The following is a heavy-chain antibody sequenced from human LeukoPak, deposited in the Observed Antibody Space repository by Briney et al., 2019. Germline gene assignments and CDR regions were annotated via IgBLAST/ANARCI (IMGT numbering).Heavy chain of an antibody. CDR3: ARHGGSYYRGWFDP. CDR1: GGSISSSSYY. J-gene: IGHJ5*02. CDR2: IYHSGST. V-gene: IGHV4-39*01. Sequence: SETLSLTCTVSGGSISSSSYYWGWIRQPPGKGLEWIGSIYHSGSTYYNPSLKSRVTISVDTSKNQFSLKLSSVTAADTAVYYCARHGGSYYRGWFDPWGQGTLVTVSS. D-gene: IGHD1-26*01.